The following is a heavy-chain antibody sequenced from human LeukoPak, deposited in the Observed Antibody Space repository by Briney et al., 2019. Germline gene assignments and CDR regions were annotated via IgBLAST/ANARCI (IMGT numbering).Heavy chain of an antibody. J-gene: IGHJ6*02. CDR3: ARDVAAAGTPNYYYYYGMDV. Sequence: SETLSLTCTVSGGSISSSRYYWSWIRQPPGKGLEWIGYIYYSGSTNYNPSLKSRVTISVDTSKNQFSLKLSSVTAADTAVYYCARDVAAAGTPNYYYYYGMDVWGQGTTVTVSS. D-gene: IGHD6-13*01. CDR1: GGSISSSRYY. CDR2: IYYSGST. V-gene: IGHV4-61*01.